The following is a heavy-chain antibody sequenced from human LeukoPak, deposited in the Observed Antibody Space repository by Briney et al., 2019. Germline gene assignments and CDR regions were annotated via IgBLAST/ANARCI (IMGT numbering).Heavy chain of an antibody. CDR2: TYYRSKWYN. D-gene: IGHD2-21*01. CDR1: GDSVSSNSAA. CDR3: ARDLVYCGGDCYLGAFDI. Sequence: SQTLSLTCAISGDSVSSNSAAWNWIRQSPSRGLEWLGRTYYRSKWYNDYAVSVKSRITINPDTSKNQFSLQLNSVTPEDTAVYYCARDLVYCGGDCYLGAFDIWGQGTMVTVSS. J-gene: IGHJ3*02. V-gene: IGHV6-1*01.